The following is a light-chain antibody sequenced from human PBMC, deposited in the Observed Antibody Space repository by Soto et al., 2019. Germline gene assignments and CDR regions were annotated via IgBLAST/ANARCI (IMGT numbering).Light chain of an antibody. Sequence: DIHMTQSPSSLSASVGDTVTISCRASQNIDMYLNWYQQKPGKAPRVLISGASSLQSGVPSRFSGSGSGTDFTLTINSLQPEDFASYFCQHTFNSPPWTFGQGTNVDIK. CDR1: QNIDMY. CDR3: QHTFNSPPWT. V-gene: IGKV1-39*01. CDR2: GAS. J-gene: IGKJ1*01.